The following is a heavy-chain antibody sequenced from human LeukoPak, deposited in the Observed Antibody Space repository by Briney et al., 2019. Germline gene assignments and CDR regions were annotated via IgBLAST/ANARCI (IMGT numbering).Heavy chain of an antibody. D-gene: IGHD3-10*01. CDR2: ISGSGGST. V-gene: IGHV3-23*01. CDR1: GFTFSSYA. Sequence: GGSLRLSCAASGFTFSSYAMSWVRQAPGKGLEWVSAISGSGGSTYYADSVKGRFTISRDNSKNTLYLHMNSLRAEATAVYYCAKDRDDGSGTDCFDSWGQGTLVTVSS. J-gene: IGHJ4*02. CDR3: AKDRDDGSGTDCFDS.